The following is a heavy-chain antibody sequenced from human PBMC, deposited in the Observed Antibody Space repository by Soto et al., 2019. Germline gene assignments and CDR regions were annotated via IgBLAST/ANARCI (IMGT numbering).Heavy chain of an antibody. V-gene: IGHV4-34*01. CDR2: INHSGST. Sequence: QVQLQQWGAGLLKPSETLSLTCTVYGGSFSGYYWSWIRQPPGKGLEWIGEINHSGSTTYNPSLRSRVTISIDTSKNQFALKLSSVTAADTAVFYCARRPSKAILMVRGIRDYYMDVWGKGTTVTVSS. CDR3: ARRPSKAILMVRGIRDYYMDV. J-gene: IGHJ6*03. D-gene: IGHD3-10*01. CDR1: GGSFSGYY.